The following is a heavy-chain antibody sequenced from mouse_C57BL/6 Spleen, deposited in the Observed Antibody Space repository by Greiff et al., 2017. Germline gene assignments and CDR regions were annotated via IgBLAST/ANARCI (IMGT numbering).Heavy chain of an antibody. D-gene: IGHD2-4*01. CDR2: IDPNSGGT. CDR1: GYTFTSYW. Sequence: VQLQQPGAELVKPGASVKLSCKASGYTFTSYWMHWVKQRPGRGLEWIGRIDPNSGGTKYNEKFKSKATLTVDKPSSTAYMQLSSLTSEDSAVYYCARFPIYYDYDEEYWYFDVWGTGTTVTVSS. V-gene: IGHV1-72*01. CDR3: ARFPIYYDYDEEYWYFDV. J-gene: IGHJ1*03.